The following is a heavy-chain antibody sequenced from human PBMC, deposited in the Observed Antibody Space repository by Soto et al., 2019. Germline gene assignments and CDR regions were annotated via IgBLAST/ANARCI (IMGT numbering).Heavy chain of an antibody. J-gene: IGHJ6*02. V-gene: IGHV3-7*05. Sequence: GGSLRLSCAASGFSFINYWMSWVLQAPGKGLEWVANIKQDGSEIYYVDSVKGRFTISRDNAKNSLFLQMNSLRAEDTAVYYCARVRTVNYYGMDVWGQGTTVTVSS. CDR1: GFSFINYW. CDR2: IKQDGSEI. CDR3: ARVRTVNYYGMDV.